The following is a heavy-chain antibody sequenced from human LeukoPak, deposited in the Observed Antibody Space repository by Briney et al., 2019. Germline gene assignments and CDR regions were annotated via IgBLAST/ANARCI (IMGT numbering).Heavy chain of an antibody. J-gene: IGHJ4*02. V-gene: IGHV4-38-2*01. Sequence: PSETLSLTCAVSGYSISSGYYWGWIRQPPGKGLEWIGSIYHSGSTYYNPPLKSRVTISVDTSKNQFSLKLSSVTAADTAVYYCALGLLWFGELSGFDYWGQGTLVTVSS. D-gene: IGHD3-10*01. CDR3: ALGLLWFGELSGFDY. CDR2: IYHSGST. CDR1: GYSISSGYY.